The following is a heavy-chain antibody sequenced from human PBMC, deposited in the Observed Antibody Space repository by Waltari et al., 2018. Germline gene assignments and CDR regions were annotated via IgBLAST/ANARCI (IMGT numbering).Heavy chain of an antibody. CDR2: IYYSGST. CDR1: GGSISSSSYY. V-gene: IGHV4-39*01. J-gene: IGHJ6*03. D-gene: IGHD3-10*01. Sequence: QLQLQESGPGLVKPSETLSITCPVSGGSISSSSYYWGWIRQPPGKGLEWIGSIYYSGSTYYNPSLKSRVTISVDTSKNQFSLKLSSVTAADTAVYYCARSRRGGYYYMDVWGKGTTVTVSS. CDR3: ARSRRGGYYYMDV.